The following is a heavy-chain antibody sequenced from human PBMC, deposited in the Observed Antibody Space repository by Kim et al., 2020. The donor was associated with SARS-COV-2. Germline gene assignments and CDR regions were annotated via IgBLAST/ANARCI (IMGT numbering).Heavy chain of an antibody. Sequence: GGSLRLSCAASGFTFSNAWMSWVRQAPGKGLEWVGRIKSKTDGGTTDYAAPVKGRFTISRDDSKNTLYLQMNSLKTEDTAVYYCTSKGGNDYVWGSPSAPRNWGQGTLVTVSS. J-gene: IGHJ4*02. D-gene: IGHD3-16*01. V-gene: IGHV3-15*01. CDR3: TSKGGNDYVWGSPSAPRN. CDR1: GFTFSNAW. CDR2: IKSKTDGGTT.